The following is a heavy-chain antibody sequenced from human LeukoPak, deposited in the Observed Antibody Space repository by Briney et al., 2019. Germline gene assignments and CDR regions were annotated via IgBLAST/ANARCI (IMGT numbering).Heavy chain of an antibody. CDR1: GFTFSSYS. J-gene: IGHJ4*02. CDR3: AGEICGTGSYSDY. V-gene: IGHV3-33*01. Sequence: PGGSLRLSCAASGFTFSSYSMHWVRQAPGKGLEWVALIRHDASDKYYTDSVKGRFTISRDNSKNTVFLQMNSLTAEDTAVYYCAGEICGTGSYSDYWGQGTLVTVSS. D-gene: IGHD3-10*01. CDR2: IRHDASDK.